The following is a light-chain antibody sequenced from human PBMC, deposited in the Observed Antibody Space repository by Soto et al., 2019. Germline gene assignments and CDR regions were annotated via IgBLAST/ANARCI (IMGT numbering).Light chain of an antibody. Sequence: QSVLTQPASVSGSPGQSITISCTGTSSDVGGYKYVSWYQQHPGKAPKLMIYEVSNRPSGVSNRFSGSKSGNTASLTISGLQAEDEADYYCRSYTSSSTLDVFGTGTKVTVL. CDR2: EVS. J-gene: IGLJ1*01. CDR1: SSDVGGYKY. CDR3: RSYTSSSTLDV. V-gene: IGLV2-14*01.